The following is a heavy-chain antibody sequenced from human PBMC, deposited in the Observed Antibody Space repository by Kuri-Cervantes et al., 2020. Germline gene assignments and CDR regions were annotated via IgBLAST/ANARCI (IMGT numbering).Heavy chain of an antibody. CDR3: AKASGGYYDSSGYYHFDY. CDR2: ISWNSGSI. V-gene: IGHV3-9*01. Sequence: GGSLRLSCAASGFTFDDYAMHWVRQTPGKGLEWVSGISWNSGSIGYADSVKGRFTISRDNAKNSLYLQMNSLRAEVTAVYYCAKASGGYYDSSGYYHFDYWGQGTLVTVSS. D-gene: IGHD3-22*01. CDR1: GFTFDDYA. J-gene: IGHJ4*02.